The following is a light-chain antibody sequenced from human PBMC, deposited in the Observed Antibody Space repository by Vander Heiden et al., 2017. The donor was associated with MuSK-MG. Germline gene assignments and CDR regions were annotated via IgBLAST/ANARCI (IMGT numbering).Light chain of an antibody. CDR2: GAT. V-gene: IGKV3-20*01. J-gene: IGKJ5*01. Sequence: IVLTQSPVTLSVSPGERAPLSCRDSQNVKSNYLAWYHQKPGQAPRLIIFGATARATGVPDRFSGSGSGTDFTLTISSLDPEDFGVCYCQQEGNPLITFGQGTPLEIK. CDR3: QQEGNPLIT. CDR1: QNVKSNY.